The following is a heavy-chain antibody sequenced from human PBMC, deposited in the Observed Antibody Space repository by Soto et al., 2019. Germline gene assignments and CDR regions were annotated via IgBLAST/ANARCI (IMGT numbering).Heavy chain of an antibody. CDR2: ISGSGGST. J-gene: IGHJ4*02. CDR1: GFTFSSYA. V-gene: IGHV3-23*01. Sequence: EVQLLESGGGLVQPGGSLRLSCVASGFTFSSYAMSWVRQAPGKGLEWVSAISGSGGSTYYADSVKGRLTISRDKSKNTLYLQMNSLSAEDTAVYYCAKEPAPYNWNYGFDYWGQGTLVTVSS. D-gene: IGHD1-7*01. CDR3: AKEPAPYNWNYGFDY.